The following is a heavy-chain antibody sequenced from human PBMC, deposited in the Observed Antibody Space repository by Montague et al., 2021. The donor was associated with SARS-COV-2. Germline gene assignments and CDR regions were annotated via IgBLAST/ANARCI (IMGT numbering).Heavy chain of an antibody. V-gene: IGHV4-34*01. CDR3: ARLGEGVVPAPILGVGPYYSYYMDV. D-gene: IGHD3-10*01. Sequence: SETLSLTCAVHGGSFSGYYWNWIRQPPGKGLEWIGEINHGGSTNYNPSLKSRVTISADTSKNQFSLKLTSVAAADTAVYYCARLGEGVVPAPILGVGPYYSYYMDVWGKGTTVTVSS. CDR1: GGSFSGYY. J-gene: IGHJ6*03. CDR2: INHGGST.